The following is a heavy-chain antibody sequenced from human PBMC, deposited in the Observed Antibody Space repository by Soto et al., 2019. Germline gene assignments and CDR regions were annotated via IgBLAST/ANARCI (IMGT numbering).Heavy chain of an antibody. D-gene: IGHD4-17*01. CDR2: IYYSGST. V-gene: IGHV4-39*01. J-gene: IGHJ3*02. CDR3: ARTLRLRPFRSRDKNALDAFDT. CDR1: GGSISSSSYY. Sequence: KPSETLSLTCTVSGGSISSSSYYWGWIRQPPGKGLEWIGSIYYSGSTYYNPSLKSRVTISVDTSKNQFSLKLSSVTAADTAVYYCARTLRLRPFRSRDKNALDAFDTWGQGTMVTVSS.